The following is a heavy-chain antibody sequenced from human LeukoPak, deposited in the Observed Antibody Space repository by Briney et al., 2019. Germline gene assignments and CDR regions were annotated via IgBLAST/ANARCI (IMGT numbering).Heavy chain of an antibody. CDR1: GFTFDDYA. CDR2: ISWNSGSI. Sequence: GGSLRLSCAASGFTFDDYAMHWVRQAPGKGLEWVSGISWNSGSIVYVDSVKGRFTISRDNAKNSLYLQMDGLRPEDMALYYCVKDVGLGFCSGGSCSAHFDYWGQGTLVTVSS. CDR3: VKDVGLGFCSGGSCSAHFDY. J-gene: IGHJ4*02. V-gene: IGHV3-9*03. D-gene: IGHD2-15*01.